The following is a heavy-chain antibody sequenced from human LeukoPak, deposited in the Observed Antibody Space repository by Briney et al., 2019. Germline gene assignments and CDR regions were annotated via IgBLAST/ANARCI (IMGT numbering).Heavy chain of an antibody. Sequence: GGSLRLSCGASGFTFNSYWFHWVRQPPGKGLVWVSRIDNDGTDTIYADSVKGRFAISRDNAKNTLYLQMDSLRAEDTAVYYCAGGGFSHGFDIWGQGTMVTVSS. CDR1: GFTFNSYW. D-gene: IGHD5-12*01. CDR3: AGGGFSHGFDI. J-gene: IGHJ3*02. V-gene: IGHV3-74*01. CDR2: IDNDGTDT.